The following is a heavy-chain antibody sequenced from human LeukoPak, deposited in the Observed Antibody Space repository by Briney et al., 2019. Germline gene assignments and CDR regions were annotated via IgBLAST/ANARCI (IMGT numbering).Heavy chain of an antibody. J-gene: IGHJ4*02. Sequence: PSETLSLTCTVSGGSMSSSGYYWGWIRQPPGKGLEWIGSIYYSGSTYYNPSLKSRVTISVDTSKNQFSLKLSSVTAADTAVYYCARLPTVTFLDYWGQGTLVTVSS. D-gene: IGHD4-17*01. V-gene: IGHV4-39*01. CDR3: ARLPTVTFLDY. CDR1: GGSMSSSGYY. CDR2: IYYSGST.